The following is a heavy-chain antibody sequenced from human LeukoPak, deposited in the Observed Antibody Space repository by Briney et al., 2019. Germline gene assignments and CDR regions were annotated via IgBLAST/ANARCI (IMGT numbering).Heavy chain of an antibody. J-gene: IGHJ4*02. CDR3: ARNGGYYGSGTYYIDFDY. V-gene: IGHV3-11*01. CDR2: SSSTGRTI. D-gene: IGHD3-10*01. Sequence: GGSLRLSCAASGLTLSDYYMSWIRQAPGKGLEWVSYSSSTGRTINYADSVKGRFTISRDNAKNSLYLQMNSLRAEDTAVYYCARNGGYYGSGTYYIDFDYWGQGTLVTVSS. CDR1: GLTLSDYY.